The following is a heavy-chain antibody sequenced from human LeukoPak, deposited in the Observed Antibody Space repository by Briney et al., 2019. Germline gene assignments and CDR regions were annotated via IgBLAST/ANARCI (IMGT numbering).Heavy chain of an antibody. CDR3: AKKRVAVAGTHYFDY. CDR1: GFTFRTHA. J-gene: IGHJ4*02. D-gene: IGHD6-19*01. Sequence: GGSLRLSCAASGFTFRTHALNWVRQAPGKGLEWVSVITDSGGSTYYADSVKGRFTISRDSSRNTLYLEMNSLRAEDTAVYYCAKKRVAVAGTHYFDYWGQGTLVTVSS. CDR2: ITDSGGST. V-gene: IGHV3-23*01.